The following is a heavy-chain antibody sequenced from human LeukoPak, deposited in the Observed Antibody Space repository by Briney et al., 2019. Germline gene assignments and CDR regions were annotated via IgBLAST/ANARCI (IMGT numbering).Heavy chain of an antibody. CDR3: ARRAAAGGGYAFDI. D-gene: IGHD6-13*01. Sequence: SETLSLTCTVSGGSISSYYWSWIRQPPGEGLEWSGYIYYSGSTNYNPSLKSRVTISVDTSKNQFSLKLSSVTAADTAVYYCARRAAAGGGYAFDIWGQGTMVTVSS. J-gene: IGHJ3*02. CDR2: IYYSGST. CDR1: GGSISSYY. V-gene: IGHV4-59*08.